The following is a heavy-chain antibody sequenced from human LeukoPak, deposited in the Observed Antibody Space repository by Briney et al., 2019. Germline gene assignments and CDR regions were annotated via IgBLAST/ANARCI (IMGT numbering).Heavy chain of an antibody. J-gene: IGHJ4*02. CDR2: INPNSGGT. Sequence: GASVKVSCKASGYTFTGYYMHWVRQAPGQGLEWMGWINPNSGGTNYAQKFQGRVTMTRDTSISTAYMELSRLRSDDTAVYYCARDFQPGDTAMTSFDYWGQGTLVTVSS. CDR3: ARDFQPGDTAMTSFDY. CDR1: GYTFTGYY. V-gene: IGHV1-2*02. D-gene: IGHD5-18*01.